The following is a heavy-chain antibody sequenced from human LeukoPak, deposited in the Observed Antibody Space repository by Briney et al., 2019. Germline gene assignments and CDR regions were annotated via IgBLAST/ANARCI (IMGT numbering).Heavy chain of an antibody. V-gene: IGHV3-21*01. CDR2: ISGSSSYI. CDR3: ARDGRIAVVY. D-gene: IGHD6-19*01. Sequence: GGSLRLSCAASGFTFSSYSMNWVRQAPGKGLEWVSSISGSSSYIYYADSVKGRFTISRDNAKNSLYLQMNSLRAEDTAVYYCARDGRIAVVYWGQGTLVTVSS. CDR1: GFTFSSYS. J-gene: IGHJ4*02.